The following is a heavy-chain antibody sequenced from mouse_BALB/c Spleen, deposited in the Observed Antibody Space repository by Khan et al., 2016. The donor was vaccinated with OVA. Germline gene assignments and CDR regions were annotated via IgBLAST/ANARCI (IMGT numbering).Heavy chain of an antibody. CDR3: ARGGAADYRNDGGAMEY. Sequence: QIQLVQSGPELKKPGETVRISCKASGYTFTTAGMQWVQKMPGKGLKWIGWIDTHLGLPKYAEDFKGRFAFSLETSASTAYLQITNLNNEDTATYFCARGGAADYRNDGGAMEYWGQGTSVTVSS. J-gene: IGHJ4*01. V-gene: IGHV9-4*02. D-gene: IGHD2-12*01. CDR2: IDTHLGLP. CDR1: GYTFTTAG.